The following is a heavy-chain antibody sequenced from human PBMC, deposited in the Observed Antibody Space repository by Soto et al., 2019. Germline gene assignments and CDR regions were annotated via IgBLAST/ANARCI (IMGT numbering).Heavy chain of an antibody. V-gene: IGHV1-69*02. Sequence: QVQLVQSGAEVKKPGSSVKVSCKASGGTFSSYTISWVRQAPGQGLEWMGRIIPILGIANYAQEFQGRVTITADKSTSTAYMELSSLRSEDTAVYYCARRGPMAAWYFDLWGRGTLVTVSS. D-gene: IGHD2-15*01. J-gene: IGHJ2*01. CDR1: GGTFSSYT. CDR3: ARRGPMAAWYFDL. CDR2: IIPILGIA.